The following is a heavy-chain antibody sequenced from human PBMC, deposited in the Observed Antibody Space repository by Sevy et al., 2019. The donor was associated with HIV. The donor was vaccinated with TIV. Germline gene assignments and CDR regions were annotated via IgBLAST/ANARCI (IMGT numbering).Heavy chain of an antibody. CDR2: ISSNGGTI. CDR3: AKDRGGWPVGQYYFDY. CDR1: GFTFSGHA. J-gene: IGHJ4*02. Sequence: GGSLRLSCAASGFTFSGHAMSWVRQAPGKGLEWVSIISSNGGTIYYGDSVKGRFTVSRDNSQNTLYVQMNSLRDEDTAIYFCAKDRGGWPVGQYYFDYWGQGTLVTVSS. D-gene: IGHD6-19*01. V-gene: IGHV3-23*01.